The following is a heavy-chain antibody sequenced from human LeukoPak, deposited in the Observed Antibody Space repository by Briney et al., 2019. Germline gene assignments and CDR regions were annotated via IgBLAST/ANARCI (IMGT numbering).Heavy chain of an antibody. CDR2: IIPIFGTA. Sequence: ASVKVSCKASGGTFSSYAISWVRQAPGQGLEWMGGIIPIFGTANYAQKFQGRVTITADESTSTAYRELSSLRSEDTAVYYCARVQGSSGWYIFDYWGQGTLVTVSS. D-gene: IGHD6-19*01. J-gene: IGHJ4*02. CDR1: GGTFSSYA. CDR3: ARVQGSSGWYIFDY. V-gene: IGHV1-69*13.